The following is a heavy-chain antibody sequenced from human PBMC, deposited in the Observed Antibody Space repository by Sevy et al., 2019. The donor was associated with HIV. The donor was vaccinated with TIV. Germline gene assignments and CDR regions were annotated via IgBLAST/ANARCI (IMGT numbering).Heavy chain of an antibody. D-gene: IGHD2-2*01. CDR2: IYYSGST. CDR3: AGEAAMGQAGFDY. V-gene: IGHV4-59*01. CDR1: GGSISSYY. Sequence: SETLSLTCTVSGGSISSYYWSWIRQPPGKGLEWIGYIYYSGSTNYNPSLKSRVTISVDTSKNQFSLKLSSVTAADTAVYYCAGEAAMGQAGFDYWGQGTLVTVSS. J-gene: IGHJ4*02.